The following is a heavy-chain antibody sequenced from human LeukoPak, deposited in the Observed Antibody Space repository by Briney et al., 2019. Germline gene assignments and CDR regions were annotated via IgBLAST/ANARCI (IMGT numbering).Heavy chain of an antibody. CDR3: ARANGFGDYYDSSGYPYYFDY. Sequence: PGGSLGLSCAASGFTFDDYGMSWVRQAPGKGLEWVSGINWNGGSTGYADSVKGRFTISRDNAKNSLYLQMNSLRAEDTALYHCARANGFGDYYDSSGYPYYFDYWGQGTLVTVSS. CDR1: GFTFDDYG. CDR2: INWNGGST. J-gene: IGHJ4*02. V-gene: IGHV3-20*01. D-gene: IGHD3-22*01.